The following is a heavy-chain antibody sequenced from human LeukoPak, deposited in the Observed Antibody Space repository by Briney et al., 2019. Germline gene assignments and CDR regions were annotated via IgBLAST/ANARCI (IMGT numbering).Heavy chain of an antibody. CDR2: ISSSGSTI. CDR3: ARLAVADPGDY. J-gene: IGHJ4*02. CDR1: GFTFSSYE. Sequence: GGSLRLSCAASGFTFSSYEMNWVRQAPGKGLEWVSYISSSGSTIYYADSVKGRFTISRDNAKNSLYLQMNSLRAEDTAVYYCARLAVADPGDYWGQGTLVTVSS. D-gene: IGHD6-19*01. V-gene: IGHV3-48*03.